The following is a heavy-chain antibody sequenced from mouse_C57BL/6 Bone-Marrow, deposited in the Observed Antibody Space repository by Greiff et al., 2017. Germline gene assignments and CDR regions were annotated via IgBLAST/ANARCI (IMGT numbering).Heavy chain of an antibody. V-gene: IGHV2-9-1*01. D-gene: IGHD2-1*01. CDR3: ARKIYYGNYDWYYFDY. Sequence: QVQLKESGPGLVAPSQSLSITCTVSGFSLTSYAISWVRQPPGKGLEWLGVIWTGGGTNYNSALQSRLSISTDNSNSQVFLKMNILQTDDTARYYWARKIYYGNYDWYYFDYWGQGTTLSVSS. J-gene: IGHJ2*01. CDR1: GFSLTSYA. CDR2: IWTGGGT.